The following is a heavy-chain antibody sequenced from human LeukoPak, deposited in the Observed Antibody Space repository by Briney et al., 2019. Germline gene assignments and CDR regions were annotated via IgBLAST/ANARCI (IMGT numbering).Heavy chain of an antibody. CDR1: GGTFSSYA. J-gene: IGHJ4*02. CDR2: IIPIRGIA. Sequence: ASVKVSCKASGGTFSSYAISWVRQAPGQGLEWMGRIIPIRGIANYAQKFQGRVTITADKSTSTAYMELSSLRSEDTAVYYCAREIYYGSGSYYPPPTDYWGQGTLVTVSS. CDR3: AREIYYGSGSYYPPPTDY. D-gene: IGHD3-10*01. V-gene: IGHV1-69*04.